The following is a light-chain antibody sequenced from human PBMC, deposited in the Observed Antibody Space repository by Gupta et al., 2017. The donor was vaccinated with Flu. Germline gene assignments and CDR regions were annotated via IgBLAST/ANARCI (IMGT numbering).Light chain of an antibody. CDR1: SSNIGAYYD. Sequence: QSVLTQPPSVPRAPGQRVTISCTGRSSNIGAYYDVHWYQQLPGTAPKLIIFGNTNRPSGVPDRFSGSKSGTSASLVITGLQAGDEADYYCQSYDSSLSTVVFGGGTKVTVL. V-gene: IGLV1-40*01. J-gene: IGLJ2*01. CDR3: QSYDSSLSTVV. CDR2: GNT.